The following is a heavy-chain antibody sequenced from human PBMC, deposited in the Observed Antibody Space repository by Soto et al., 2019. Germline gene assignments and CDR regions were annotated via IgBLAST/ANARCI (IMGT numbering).Heavy chain of an antibody. J-gene: IGHJ5*02. D-gene: IGHD2-8*01. Sequence: SETLSLTCAVYGGSFSGYYWSWIRQPPGKRLEWIGEINHSGSTNYNPSLKSRVTISVDTSKNQFSLKLSSVTAADTAVYYCARGIVLMVYATRRDWFDPWGQGTLVTVSS. CDR3: ARGIVLMVYATRRDWFDP. V-gene: IGHV4-34*01. CDR2: INHSGST. CDR1: GGSFSGYY.